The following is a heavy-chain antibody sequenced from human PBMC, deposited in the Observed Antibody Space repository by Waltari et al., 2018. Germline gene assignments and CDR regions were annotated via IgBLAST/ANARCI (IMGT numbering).Heavy chain of an antibody. D-gene: IGHD1-1*01. J-gene: IGHJ4*02. V-gene: IGHV3-74*01. CDR3: ARLSNWAGDY. Sequence: EVQLVESGGGLVQPGGSLRLSCAASGFTFSNYWMYWVRQAPGKGLVWVSRIISDGSRTTYADSVKGRFTISRDNAKNTLYLQMNSLRAEDTAVYYCARLSNWAGDYWGQGTLVTVSS. CDR1: GFTFSNYW. CDR2: IISDGSRT.